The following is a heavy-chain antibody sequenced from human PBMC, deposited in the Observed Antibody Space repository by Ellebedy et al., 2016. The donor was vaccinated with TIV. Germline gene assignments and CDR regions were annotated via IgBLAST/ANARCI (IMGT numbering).Heavy chain of an antibody. J-gene: IGHJ5*02. D-gene: IGHD3-10*01. CDR3: SGAYGRATPRS. V-gene: IGHV4-61*03. CDR2: IDSSGST. Sequence: MPSETLSLTCTVSGGSVRSPNYYWTWIRQPPGKGLACIGYIDSSGSTDYKPSLKTRVTISVDTSKNHFSLNLKSGTAADTAVYFCSGAYGRATPRSWGQGTLVTVSS. CDR1: GGSVRSPNYY.